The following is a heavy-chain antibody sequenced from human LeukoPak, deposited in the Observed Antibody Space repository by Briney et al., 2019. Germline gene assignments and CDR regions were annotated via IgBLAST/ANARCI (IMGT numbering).Heavy chain of an antibody. J-gene: IGHJ4*02. V-gene: IGHV3-30-3*01. CDR3: ARDRDSSSWYVFDY. CDR1: GFTFCSYA. D-gene: IGHD6-13*01. Sequence: GRSLRLSCAASGFTFCSYAMHWVRQAPGKGLEWVAVISYDGSNKYYADSVKGRFTISRDNSKNTLYLQMNSLRAEDTAVYYCARDRDSSSWYVFDYWGQGTLVTVSS. CDR2: ISYDGSNK.